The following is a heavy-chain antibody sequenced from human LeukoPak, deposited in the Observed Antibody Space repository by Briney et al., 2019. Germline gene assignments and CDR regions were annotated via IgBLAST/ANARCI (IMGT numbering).Heavy chain of an antibody. V-gene: IGHV4-59*01. CDR3: ARGGSGYPLDY. J-gene: IGHJ4*02. D-gene: IGHD3-22*01. CDR2: IYYTGVT. CDR1: SGCMSSYY. Sequence: SETLSLTCAVSSGCMSSYYWSWIRQPPAKGLEWIGYIYYTGVTNYSPSLTRRLTISLDTAMKQFSLNLRSVTAADTAMYYCARGGSGYPLDYWGQGTLVTVSS.